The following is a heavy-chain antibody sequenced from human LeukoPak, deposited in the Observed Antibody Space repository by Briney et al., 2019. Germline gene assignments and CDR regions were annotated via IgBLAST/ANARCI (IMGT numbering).Heavy chain of an antibody. D-gene: IGHD1-26*01. V-gene: IGHV1-18*01. CDR1: GYTFNSYG. Sequence: RASLKVSCKASGYTFNSYGISWVRQAPGQGLEWMGWVSAYNGHTNYAQKFQGRVTMTTDTSTSTASMELRSLRSDDTAVYYCARVIPQKWELPGKWFDPWGQGTLVTVSS. J-gene: IGHJ5*02. CDR3: ARVIPQKWELPGKWFDP. CDR2: VSAYNGHT.